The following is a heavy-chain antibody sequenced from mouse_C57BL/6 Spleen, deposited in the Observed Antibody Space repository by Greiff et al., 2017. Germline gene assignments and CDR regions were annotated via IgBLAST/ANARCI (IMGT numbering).Heavy chain of an antibody. CDR2: IHPNSGST. V-gene: IGHV1-64*01. CDR3: ARGGNYGNFPFAD. D-gene: IGHD2-1*01. CDR1: GYTFTSYW. J-gene: IGHJ3*01. Sequence: QVQLQQSGAELVKPGASVKLSCKASGYTFTSYWMHWVKQRPGHGLEWIGMIHPNSGSTNYNEKFKSKATLTVDKSSRTAYMQRSSLTSEDSAVYYCARGGNYGNFPFADWGQGTLVTVS.